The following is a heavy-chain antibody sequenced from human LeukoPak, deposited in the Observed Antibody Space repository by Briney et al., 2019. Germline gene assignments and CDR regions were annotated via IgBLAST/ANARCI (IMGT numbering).Heavy chain of an antibody. D-gene: IGHD3-10*01. J-gene: IGHJ6*04. CDR2: IIPIFGTA. Sequence: RASVKVSCKASGYTFTSYDINWVRQATGQGLEWMGGIIPIFGTANYAQKFQGRVTITADESTSTAYMELSSLRSEDTAVYYCARSFGSGSPWDYYYYGMDVWGKGTTVTVSS. V-gene: IGHV1-69*13. CDR1: GYTFTSYD. CDR3: ARSFGSGSPWDYYYYGMDV.